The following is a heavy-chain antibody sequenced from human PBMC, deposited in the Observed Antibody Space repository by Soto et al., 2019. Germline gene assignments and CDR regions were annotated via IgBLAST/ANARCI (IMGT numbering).Heavy chain of an antibody. J-gene: IGHJ5*02. Sequence: SETLSLTCAVYGGRCRENYLSWIRQPPGKGLEWIGRMYHSGSTNYNPSLKSRVTISVDTSKNQFSLKLSSVTAADTAVYYCARLSLGSGSQRPNWFDPWGQGTLVTVSS. CDR2: MYHSGST. CDR3: ARLSLGSGSQRPNWFDP. D-gene: IGHD3-10*01. CDR1: GGRCRENY. V-gene: IGHV4-34*01.